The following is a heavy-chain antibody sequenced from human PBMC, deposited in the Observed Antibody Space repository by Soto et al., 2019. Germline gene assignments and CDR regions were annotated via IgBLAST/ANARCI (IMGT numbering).Heavy chain of an antibody. CDR2: ISYDGSNK. Sequence: GGSLRLSCAASGFTFSSYAMHWVRQAPGKGLEWVAVISYDGSNKYYADSVKGRFTISRDNSKNTLYLQMNSLRAEDTAVYYCARDGGYYDSSGTLDYWGQGTLVTVSS. V-gene: IGHV3-30-3*01. J-gene: IGHJ4*02. D-gene: IGHD3-22*01. CDR1: GFTFSSYA. CDR3: ARDGGYYDSSGTLDY.